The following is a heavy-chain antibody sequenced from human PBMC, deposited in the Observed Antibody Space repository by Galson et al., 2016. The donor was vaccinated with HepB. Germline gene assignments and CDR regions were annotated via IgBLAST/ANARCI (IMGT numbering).Heavy chain of an antibody. J-gene: IGHJ4*02. CDR1: GFTFSSYA. D-gene: IGHD2-2*01. V-gene: IGHV3-30*04. CDR3: ASEQYCSSNSCYGDYFNY. Sequence: SLRLSCAASGFTFSSYALNWVRQAPGKGLEWVAVMSSDGSKIYYADSVKGRFTISRDNSRNTLYLRMHSLRPEDTAVYSCASEQYCSSNSCYGDYFNYWGQGTLVTVSS. CDR2: MSSDGSKI.